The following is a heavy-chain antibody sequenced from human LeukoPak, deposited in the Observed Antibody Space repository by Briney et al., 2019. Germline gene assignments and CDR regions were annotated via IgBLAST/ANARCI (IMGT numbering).Heavy chain of an antibody. J-gene: IGHJ4*01. CDR1: GSSFSEYW. D-gene: IGHD3-3*01. CDR2: IKYDGSDK. V-gene: IGHV3-7*01. CDR3: ARGAEWRDY. Sequence: TGGSLRLSCGASGSSFSEYWMSWVRQAPGKRLEWVANIKYDGSDKNYVESVKGRFIISRDNAEKAVYLQMNSLRVDDTAVYYCARGAEWRDYWGHRTLVTVSS.